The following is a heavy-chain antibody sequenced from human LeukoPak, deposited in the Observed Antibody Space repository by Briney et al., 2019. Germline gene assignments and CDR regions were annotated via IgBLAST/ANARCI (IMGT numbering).Heavy chain of an antibody. V-gene: IGHV1-8*03. CDR1: GYTFTSYG. CDR2: MNPNSGNT. J-gene: IGHJ5*02. D-gene: IGHD3-16*01. CDR3: AREKGGQENWFDP. Sequence: GASVKVSCKASGYTFTSYGISWVRQAPGQGLEWMGWMNPNSGNTGYAQKFQGRVTITRNTSISTAYMELSSLRSEDTAVYYCAREKGGQENWFDPWGQGTLVTVSS.